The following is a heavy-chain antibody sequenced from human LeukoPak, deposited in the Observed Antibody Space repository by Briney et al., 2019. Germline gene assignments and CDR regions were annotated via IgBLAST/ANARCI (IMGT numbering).Heavy chain of an antibody. CDR1: GYTFTSYD. V-gene: IGHV1-8*01. D-gene: IGHD6-13*01. Sequence: ASVKVSCKASGYTFTSYDINWVRQATGQGLEWMGWMNPNSGNTGYAQKFQGRVTMTRNTSISTVYVELNSLRSEDTAVYYCARGYWSSGWSSYYYMDVWGKGTTVTISS. CDR2: MNPNSGNT. CDR3: ARGYWSSGWSSYYYMDV. J-gene: IGHJ6*03.